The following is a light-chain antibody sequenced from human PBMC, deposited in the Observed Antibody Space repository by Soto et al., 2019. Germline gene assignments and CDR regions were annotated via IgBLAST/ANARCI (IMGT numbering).Light chain of an antibody. CDR1: STDVGRYNY. V-gene: IGLV2-14*01. CDR2: DVS. J-gene: IGLJ1*01. Sequence: QSVLTQPASVSGSPGQSITISCTGTSTDVGRYNYVSWYQQHPGKAPKLTVYDVSNRPSWVSNRFSGSKSGITASLTISGLQAEDEADYYCTSYTSDSTYVFGTGTKV. CDR3: TSYTSDSTYV.